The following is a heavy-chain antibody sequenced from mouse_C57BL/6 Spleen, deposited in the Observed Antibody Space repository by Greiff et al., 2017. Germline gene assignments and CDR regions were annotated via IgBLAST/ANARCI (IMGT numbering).Heavy chain of an antibody. J-gene: IGHJ2*01. D-gene: IGHD1-1*01. V-gene: IGHV1-18*01. CDR3: ARGDYYGSSYDFDY. Sequence: EVQLQQSGPELVKPGASVKIPCKASGYTFTDYNMDWVKQSHGKSLEWIGDINPNNGGTIYNQKFKGKATLTVDKSSSTAYMELRSLTSEDTAVYYGARGDYYGSSYDFDYWGQGTTLTVSS. CDR2: INPNNGGT. CDR1: GYTFTDYN.